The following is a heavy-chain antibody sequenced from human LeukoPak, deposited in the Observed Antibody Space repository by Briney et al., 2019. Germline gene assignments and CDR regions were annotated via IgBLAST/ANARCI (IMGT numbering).Heavy chain of an antibody. D-gene: IGHD6-19*01. CDR2: ISSNGGST. Sequence: GGSLRLSCAASGFTFSSYAMHWVRQAPGKGLEYVSAISSNGGSTYYANSVKGRFTISRDNSKNTLYLQMGSLRAEDTAVYYCARDTKQWLVEYFQHWGQGTLVTVSS. V-gene: IGHV3-64*01. CDR3: ARDTKQWLVEYFQH. J-gene: IGHJ1*01. CDR1: GFTFSSYA.